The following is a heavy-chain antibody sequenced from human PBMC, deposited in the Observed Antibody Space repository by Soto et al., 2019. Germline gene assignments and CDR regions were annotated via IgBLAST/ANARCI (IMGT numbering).Heavy chain of an antibody. CDR2: TYYRSKWYN. J-gene: IGHJ6*02. D-gene: IGHD6-6*01. V-gene: IGHV6-1*01. CDR3: ARSLQVGSSSYYYYYGMDV. CDR1: GDSVSSNSAA. Sequence: SQTLSLTCAISGDSVSSNSAAWNWIRQSPSRGLEWLGRTYYRSKWYNDYAVSVKSRITINPDTSKNQFSLQLNSVTPEDTAVYYCARSLQVGSSSYYYYYGMDVWGQGTTVTVSS.